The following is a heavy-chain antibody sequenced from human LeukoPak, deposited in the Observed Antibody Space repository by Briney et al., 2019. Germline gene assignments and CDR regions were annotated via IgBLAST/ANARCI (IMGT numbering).Heavy chain of an antibody. Sequence: KPSESLSLTCAVYGGSFSGYYWSWIRQPPGKGLEWIGEINHSGSTNYNPSLKSRVTISVDTSKKQFSLKLSSVTAADTAVYYCARLIAAAAREFNYWGQGTLVTVSS. CDR2: INHSGST. CDR3: ARLIAAAAREFNY. D-gene: IGHD6-13*01. J-gene: IGHJ4*02. CDR1: GGSFSGYY. V-gene: IGHV4-34*01.